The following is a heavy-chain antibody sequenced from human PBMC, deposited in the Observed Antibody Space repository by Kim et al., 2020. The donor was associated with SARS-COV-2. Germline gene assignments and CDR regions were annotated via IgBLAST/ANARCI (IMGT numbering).Heavy chain of an antibody. CDR2: IYSGGST. V-gene: IGHV3-53*01. Sequence: GGSLRLSCAASGFTVSSNYMSWVRQAPGKGLEWVSVIYSGGSTYYADSVKGRFTISRDNSKNTLYLQMNSLRAEDTAVYYCARDSKSSGYYGIGMDVWGQGTTVTVSS. CDR1: GFTVSSNY. CDR3: ARDSKSSGYYGIGMDV. J-gene: IGHJ6*02. D-gene: IGHD3-22*01.